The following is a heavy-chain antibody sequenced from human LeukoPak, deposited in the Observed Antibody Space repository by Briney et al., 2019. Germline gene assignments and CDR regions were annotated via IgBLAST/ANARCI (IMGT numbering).Heavy chain of an antibody. CDR2: IIPIFGTA. CDR1: GGTFSSYA. CDR3: ARDISAFGYSYES. Sequence: SVKVSCKASGGTFSSYAISWVRQAPGQGLEWMGRIIPIFGTANCAQKFQGRVTITTDESTSTAYMELSSLRSEDTAVYYCARDISAFGYSYESWGQGTLVTVSS. V-gene: IGHV1-69*05. D-gene: IGHD5-18*01. J-gene: IGHJ4*02.